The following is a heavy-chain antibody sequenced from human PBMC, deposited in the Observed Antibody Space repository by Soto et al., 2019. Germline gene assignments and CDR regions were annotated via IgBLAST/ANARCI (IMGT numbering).Heavy chain of an antibody. Sequence: EVQLVESGGGLVQPGGSLRLSCAASGFTFSDHYMDWVRQAPGKGLEWVGRTRNKANSYTTEYAASVKGRFTISRDDSKNSLYLQMNSLKTENTAVYYCAISSRWYGGDYYYYYGMDVWGQGTTVTVSS. D-gene: IGHD6-13*01. J-gene: IGHJ6*02. V-gene: IGHV3-72*01. CDR3: AISSRWYGGDYYYYYGMDV. CDR1: GFTFSDHY. CDR2: TRNKANSYTT.